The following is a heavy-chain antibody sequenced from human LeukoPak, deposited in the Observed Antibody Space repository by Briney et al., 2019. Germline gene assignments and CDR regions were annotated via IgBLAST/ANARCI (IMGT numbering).Heavy chain of an antibody. CDR1: GGSISSSSYY. Sequence: SETLSLTCTVSGGSISSSSYYWGWIRQPPGKGLEWIGSIYYSGSTYYNPSLKSRVTISVDTSKNQFSLKLSSVTAADTAVYYCAGRVDDGLAWGQGTLVTVSS. CDR3: AGRVDDGLA. D-gene: IGHD3/OR15-3a*01. V-gene: IGHV4-39*01. J-gene: IGHJ5*02. CDR2: IYYSGST.